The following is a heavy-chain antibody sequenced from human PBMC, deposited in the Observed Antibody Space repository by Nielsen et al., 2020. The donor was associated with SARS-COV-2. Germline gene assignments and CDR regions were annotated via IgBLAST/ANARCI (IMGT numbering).Heavy chain of an antibody. D-gene: IGHD7-27*01. CDR2: IYYSGST. V-gene: IGHV4-59*01. CDR1: GGSISSYY. Sequence: GSLRLSCTVSGGSISSYYWSWIRQPPGKGLEWIGYIYYSGSTNYNPSLKSRVTISVDTSKNQFSLKLSSVTAADTAVYYCARDFLGTFDYWGQETLVTVSS. CDR3: ARDFLGTFDY. J-gene: IGHJ4*02.